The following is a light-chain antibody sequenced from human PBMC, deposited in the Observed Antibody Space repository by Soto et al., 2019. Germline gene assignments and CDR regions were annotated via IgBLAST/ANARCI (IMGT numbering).Light chain of an antibody. V-gene: IGLV1-44*01. CDR3: QSCDSSLSGSGV. Sequence: QSVLTQPPSASGTPGQIVAISCSGSSSNIGSNTVTWYQQLPGTAPKLLIYSTSQRSSGVPGRFSGSKSGASASLSISGLQSEDEADYYCQSCDSSLSGSGVFGTGTKVTVL. CDR2: STS. J-gene: IGLJ1*01. CDR1: SSNIGSNT.